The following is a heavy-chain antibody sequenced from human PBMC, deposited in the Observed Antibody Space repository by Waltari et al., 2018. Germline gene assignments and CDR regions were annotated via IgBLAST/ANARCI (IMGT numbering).Heavy chain of an antibody. J-gene: IGHJ4*02. CDR3: AKGANPQHPYHFEN. CDR1: GFTFSPSA. V-gene: IGHV3-23*01. CDR2: ISGSGDRT. Sequence: EVQLLESGGGLVQPGGSLRLYFAASGFTFSPSAMSWVRQAPGKGLEWGSGISGSGDRTDDADSVKGRFTISRDNSKNTLSLQMNSLRVEDTAIYYCAKGANPQHPYHFENWGQGTLVTVSS.